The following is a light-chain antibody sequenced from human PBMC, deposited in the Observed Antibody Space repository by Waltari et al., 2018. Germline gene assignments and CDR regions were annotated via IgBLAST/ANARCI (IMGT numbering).Light chain of an antibody. CDR2: WAS. CDR3: QQSYTTPLT. V-gene: IGKV4-1*01. CDR1: QSVLYSSNNKND. Sequence: VMTQHPEFVSVSDGETAIINCRSVQSVLYSSNNKNDLGWYQQKPGQPPKLLIYWASTRESGVPDRFSGSGSGTDFTLTISSLQAEDVAVYYCQQSYTTPLTFGGGTKVEIK. J-gene: IGKJ4*01.